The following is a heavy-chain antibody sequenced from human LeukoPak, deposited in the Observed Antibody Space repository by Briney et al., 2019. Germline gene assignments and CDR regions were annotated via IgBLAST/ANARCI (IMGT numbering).Heavy chain of an antibody. CDR1: GYSFTGYN. CDR3: ARDRLVPFDY. J-gene: IGHJ4*02. Sequence: GAAVKVSCKTSGYSFTGYNIHWVRQAPGQGLEWMGWINPNSGGANSAQQFQGRVTMTRDTSISTAYMELSRLASDDTAVYYCARDRLVPFDYWGQGTLVTVSS. V-gene: IGHV1-2*02. CDR2: INPNSGGA. D-gene: IGHD3-9*01.